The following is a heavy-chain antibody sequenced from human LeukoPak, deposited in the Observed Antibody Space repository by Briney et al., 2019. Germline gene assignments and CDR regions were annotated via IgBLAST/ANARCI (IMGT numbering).Heavy chain of an antibody. V-gene: IGHV3-30*18. Sequence: GGSLRLSCVASGFIFRNYGMHWVRQAPGKGLEWVAAISYDGNNKHYADSVKGRFTISRDNSRNTVFLQMNRLRTEDTAVYYCAKEGIAVAGTGDDYWGQGTLVTVSS. CDR3: AKEGIAVAGTGDDY. CDR2: ISYDGNNK. CDR1: GFIFRNYG. D-gene: IGHD6-19*01. J-gene: IGHJ4*02.